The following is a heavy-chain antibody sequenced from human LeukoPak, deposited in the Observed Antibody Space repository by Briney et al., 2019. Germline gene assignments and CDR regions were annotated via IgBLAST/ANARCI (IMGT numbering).Heavy chain of an antibody. CDR2: MSSSREFI. Sequence: GGSLRLSCAASGFTFNAYTMHWVRQVPGKGLEWVSSMSSSREFIFYADSVKGRFTISRDSANKSLDLEMSSLRGEDMAIYYCARGLVGAAFDSWGRGALVTVSS. CDR1: GFTFNAYT. D-gene: IGHD1-26*01. CDR3: ARGLVGAAFDS. J-gene: IGHJ4*02. V-gene: IGHV3-21*01.